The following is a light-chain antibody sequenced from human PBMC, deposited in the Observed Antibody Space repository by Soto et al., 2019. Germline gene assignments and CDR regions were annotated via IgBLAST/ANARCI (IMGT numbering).Light chain of an antibody. CDR1: QSVRNNY. J-gene: IGKJ1*01. Sequence: IVLTQSQDTLSLSPGERVTLSCRASQSVRNNYLAWYQQKPGQAPRLLIYETYRRATGIPDRFSGSGSGIDFTLTISRLEPEDFAVYLCQQYGGSSRTFGLGTKVDIK. CDR2: ETY. V-gene: IGKV3-20*01. CDR3: QQYGGSSRT.